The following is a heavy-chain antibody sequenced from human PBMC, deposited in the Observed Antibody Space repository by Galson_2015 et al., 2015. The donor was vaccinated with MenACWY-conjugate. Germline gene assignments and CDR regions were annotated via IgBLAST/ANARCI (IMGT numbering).Heavy chain of an antibody. CDR3: TRTTGDCTRTSCYEY. CDR2: ISSYGRNT. J-gene: IGHJ4*02. V-gene: IGHV1-18*01. D-gene: IGHD2-2*01. Sequence: QSGAEVKKPGASVKVSCEATGYTFTTYGLSWVRQAPGQGLEWMGWISSYGRNTEYAQKFQGRVTVTADASTGTAYMELRSLRSDDTAVYFCTRTTGDCTRTSCYEYWGQGTLVTVSS. CDR1: GYTFTTYG.